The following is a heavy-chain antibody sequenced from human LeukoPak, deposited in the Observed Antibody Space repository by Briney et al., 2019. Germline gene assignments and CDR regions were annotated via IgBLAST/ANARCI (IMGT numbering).Heavy chain of an antibody. V-gene: IGHV3-48*01. CDR1: GFTFSSYS. D-gene: IGHD5-18*01. Sequence: PGGSLRLSCAASGFTFSSYSMNWVRQAPGKGLEWVSYISSSSSTIYYADSVKGRFTISRDNARNSLYLQMNSLRAEDTAVYYCASQGQLWQQVFDYWGQGTLVTVSS. CDR2: ISSSSSTI. J-gene: IGHJ4*02. CDR3: ASQGQLWQQVFDY.